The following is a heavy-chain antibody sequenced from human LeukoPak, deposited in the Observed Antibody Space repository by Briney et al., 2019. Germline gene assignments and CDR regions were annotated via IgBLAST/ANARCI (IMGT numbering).Heavy chain of an antibody. CDR1: GGSFNAYA. D-gene: IGHD5-18*01. J-gene: IGHJ4*02. CDR2: IIPIFGTS. Sequence: ASVKVSCKASGGSFNAYAISWVRQAPGQGLEWMGGIIPIFGTSNYAQKLQGRVTISTDESTSTAYMVVSSLRSEDTAIYYCARGLDASMETAYDYWGQGTLVTVSS. V-gene: IGHV1-69*05. CDR3: ARGLDASMETAYDY.